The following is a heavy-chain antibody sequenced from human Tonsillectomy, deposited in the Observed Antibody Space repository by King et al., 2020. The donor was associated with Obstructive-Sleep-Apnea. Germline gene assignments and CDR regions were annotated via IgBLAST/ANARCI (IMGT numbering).Heavy chain of an antibody. D-gene: IGHD3-10*01. CDR3: ARPSMVRGVPKSFDY. V-gene: IGHV5-51*01. J-gene: IGHJ4*02. CDR1: GYSFTSYW. Sequence: QLVQSGAEVKKPGESLKISCKGSGYSFTSYWIGWVRQMPGKGLEGMGIIYPGDSDIRYSPHFQAPVTISADKSISTAYLQWSSLKASDTAMYYCARPSMVRGVPKSFDYWGQGTLVTVSS. CDR2: IYPGDSDI.